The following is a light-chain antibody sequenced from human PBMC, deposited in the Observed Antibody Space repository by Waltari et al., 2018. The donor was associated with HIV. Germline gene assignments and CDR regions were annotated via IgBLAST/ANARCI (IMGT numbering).Light chain of an antibody. CDR3: SSYNTRSSSM. CDR2: EVS. Sequence: QSALTQPASVSGSPGQSITISCPGNTGDITDNQYVSWYQQHPGKAPKLLIFEVSKRTAGVSDRFSGSKSGNTASLTVSGLQTEDEAVYYGSSYNTRSSSMFGGGTQLTVL. V-gene: IGLV2-14*01. CDR1: TGDITDNQY. J-gene: IGLJ7*01.